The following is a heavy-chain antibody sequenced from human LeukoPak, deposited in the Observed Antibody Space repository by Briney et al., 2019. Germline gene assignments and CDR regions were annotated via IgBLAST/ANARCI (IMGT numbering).Heavy chain of an antibody. D-gene: IGHD2-2*01. CDR1: GYTFTSYD. CDR2: MNPNSGNT. CDR3: ARGLRRSSGPAAICCYYYGMDV. V-gene: IGHV1-8*01. Sequence: ASVKVSCKASGYTFTSYDINWVRQATGQGLEWMGWMNPNSGNTGYAQKFQGRVTMTRNTSISTAYMELSSLRSEDTAVYYCARGLRRSSGPAAICCYYYGMDVWGQGTTVTVPS. J-gene: IGHJ6*02.